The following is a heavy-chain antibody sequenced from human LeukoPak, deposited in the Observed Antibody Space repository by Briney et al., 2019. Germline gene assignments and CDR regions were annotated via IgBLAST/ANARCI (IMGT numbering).Heavy chain of an antibody. V-gene: IGHV3-23*01. CDR1: GFAFSGYA. D-gene: IGHD1-26*01. CDR3: SKVHYTASFPGSFPGRNYFDS. CDR2: IGARGDVT. J-gene: IGHJ4*02. Sequence: GGSLRLSCTVSGFAFSGYAMSWVRQAPGKGPEWVSSIGARGDVTYSADSVKGRFTISRDNSKRTLFLQMNSLRGEDTAVYYCSKVHYTASFPGSFPGRNYFDSWGQGSLVTVSS.